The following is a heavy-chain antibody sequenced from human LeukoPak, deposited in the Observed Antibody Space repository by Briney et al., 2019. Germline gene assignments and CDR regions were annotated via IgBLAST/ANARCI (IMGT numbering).Heavy chain of an antibody. J-gene: IGHJ2*01. Sequence: SETLSLTCDVYGGSISGYYWTWIRQSPGKGLEWIGEINHRGTTNYNPSLKSRVTISVDTSKNQFSLNLNSVTAADTAVYYCARHYVWGTLRYFDVWGRGTLVSVSS. CDR3: ARHYVWGTLRYFDV. D-gene: IGHD3-16*01. V-gene: IGHV4-34*01. CDR2: INHRGTT. CDR1: GGSISGYY.